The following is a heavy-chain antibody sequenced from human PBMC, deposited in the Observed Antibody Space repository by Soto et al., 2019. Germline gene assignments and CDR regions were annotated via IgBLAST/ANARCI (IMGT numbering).Heavy chain of an antibody. CDR3: ARDHPDLLSGSYGMDV. CDR2: IYYSGST. D-gene: IGHD5-12*01. V-gene: IGHV4-59*01. Sequence: PSETLSLTCTVSGGSISSYYWSWIRQPPGKGLEWIGYIYYSGSTNYNPSLKSRVTISVDTSKNQVSLKLSSVTAADTAVYYCARDHPDLLSGSYGMDVWGQGSTVTVSS. CDR1: GGSISSYY. J-gene: IGHJ6*02.